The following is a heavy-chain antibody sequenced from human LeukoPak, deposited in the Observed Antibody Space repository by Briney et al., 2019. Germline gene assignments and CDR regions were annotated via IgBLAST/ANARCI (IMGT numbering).Heavy chain of an antibody. CDR2: IYYSGST. D-gene: IGHD3-10*01. J-gene: IGHJ5*02. Sequence: SETLSLTCTVSGGSISSYYWSWIRQPPGKGLEWVGYIYYSGSTNSNPSPKSGVTITVNTSTNKFPLKLSSMTAAATAVYYCARQTYCYGSGSYFWFDPWGQGTLVTVSS. CDR3: ARQTYCYGSGSYFWFDP. V-gene: IGHV4-59*08. CDR1: GGSISSYY.